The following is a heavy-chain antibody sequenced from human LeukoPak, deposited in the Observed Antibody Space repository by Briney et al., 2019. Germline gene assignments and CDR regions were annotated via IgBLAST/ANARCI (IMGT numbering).Heavy chain of an antibody. CDR3: ASVPGTNPYYYYYYMDV. CDR1: GGSFSGYY. CDR2: INHSGST. D-gene: IGHD1-7*01. Sequence: SSETLSPTCAVYGGSFSGYYWSWIRQPPGKGLEWIGEINHSGSTNYSPSPKSRVTISVDTSKNQFSLKLSSVTAADTAVYYCASVPGTNPYYYYYYMDVWGKGTTVTVSS. V-gene: IGHV4-34*01. J-gene: IGHJ6*03.